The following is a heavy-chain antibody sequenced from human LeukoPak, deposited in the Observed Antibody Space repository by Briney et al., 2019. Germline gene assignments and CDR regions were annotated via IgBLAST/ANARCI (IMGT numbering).Heavy chain of an antibody. V-gene: IGHV3-74*01. CDR3: VVDLSGSADY. CDR2: TNEHGTII. D-gene: IGHD3-10*01. J-gene: IGHJ4*02. Sequence: GGSLRLSCAASGFSFSNYWFHWVRQAPGEGLVWVSRTNEHGTIINYADSVKGRFTISRDNAKNTLYLQMNSLRTEDSALYYCVVDLSGSADYWGQGTLVAVSS. CDR1: GFSFSNYW.